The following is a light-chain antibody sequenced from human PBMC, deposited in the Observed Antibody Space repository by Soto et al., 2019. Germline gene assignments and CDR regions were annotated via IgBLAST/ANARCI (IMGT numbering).Light chain of an antibody. CDR1: QSVSNNY. V-gene: IGKV3-20*01. J-gene: IGKJ1*01. CDR2: DAS. CDR3: QQYGSSGT. Sequence: EIVLTQSPGTLYLSPGERATLSCRASQSVSNNYLAWCQQKPGQAPRLLIYDASNRATGIPDRFGGSGSGKVFTLTISRLEPEDVAVYYCQQYGSSGTFGQGTKVDIK.